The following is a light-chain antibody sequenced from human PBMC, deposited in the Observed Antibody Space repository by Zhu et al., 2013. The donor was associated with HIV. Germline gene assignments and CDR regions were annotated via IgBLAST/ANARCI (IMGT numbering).Light chain of an antibody. Sequence: EVVLTQSPVTLSVSPGDRATLSCRVSQNVRNSLAWYQQKPGQAPRLLIHAASRRATGVPERFSGSGSGAEFTLTITRLEPEDFAVYYCQQEFTFGPGTKVDIK. V-gene: IGKV3-20*01. CDR1: QNVRNS. CDR3: QQEFT. J-gene: IGKJ3*01. CDR2: AAS.